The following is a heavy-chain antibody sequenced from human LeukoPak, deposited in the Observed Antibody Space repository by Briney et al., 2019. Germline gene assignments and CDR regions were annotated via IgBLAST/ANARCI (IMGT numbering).Heavy chain of an antibody. J-gene: IGHJ4*02. CDR1: GFTFSNYG. CDR2: IRYDGSMK. Sequence: GGALRLSCAASGFTFSNYGMHWVRQAPGKGLECVALIRYDGSMKDYEDSVKGRFTISRDNSKNTLHLQMNSLRAEDTAVYYCARTGDTERFDYWGQGTLVTVSS. CDR3: ARTGDTERFDY. D-gene: IGHD3/OR15-3a*01. V-gene: IGHV3-30*02.